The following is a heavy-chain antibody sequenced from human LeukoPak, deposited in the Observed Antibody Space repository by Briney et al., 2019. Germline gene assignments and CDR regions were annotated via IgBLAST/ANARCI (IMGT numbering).Heavy chain of an antibody. CDR2: ISGSGSST. V-gene: IGHV3-23*01. J-gene: IGHJ4*02. CDR1: GFTFSSYA. D-gene: IGHD6-13*01. Sequence: SGGSLRLSCAASGFTFSSYAMSWVRQAPGKGLEWVSVISGSGSSTDYADSVKGRFIISRDNSKNMLYLQVSSLRADDTGVYYCAKSFGPVIAAAGTGADWGQGTLVTVSS. CDR3: AKSFGPVIAAAGTGAD.